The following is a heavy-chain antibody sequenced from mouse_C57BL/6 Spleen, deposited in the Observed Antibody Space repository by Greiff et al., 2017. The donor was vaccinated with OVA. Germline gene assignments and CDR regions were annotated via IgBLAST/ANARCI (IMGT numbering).Heavy chain of an antibody. Sequence: EVKLMESGGGLVKPGGSLKLSCAASGFTFSSYAMSWVRQTPEKRLEWVATISDGGSYTYYPDNVKGRFTISRDNAKNNLYLQMSHLKSEDTAMYYCARDGTTVVEDWFAYWGQGTLVTVSA. CDR1: GFTFSSYA. V-gene: IGHV5-4*01. CDR3: ARDGTTVVEDWFAY. D-gene: IGHD1-1*01. J-gene: IGHJ3*01. CDR2: ISDGGSYT.